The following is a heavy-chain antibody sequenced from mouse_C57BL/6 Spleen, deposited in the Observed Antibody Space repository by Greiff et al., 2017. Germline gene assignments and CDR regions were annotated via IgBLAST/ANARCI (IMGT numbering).Heavy chain of an antibody. CDR3: ARGGNYGNAMDY. J-gene: IGHJ4*01. V-gene: IGHV1-63*01. CDR2: IYPGGGYT. CDR1: GYTFTNYW. Sequence: QVQLKESGAELVRPGTSVKMSCKASGYTFTNYWIGWAKQRPGHGLEWIGDIYPGGGYTNYNEKFKGKATLTADKSSSTAYMQFSGLTSEDSAIYYCARGGNYGNAMDYWGQGTSVTVSS. D-gene: IGHD2-1*01.